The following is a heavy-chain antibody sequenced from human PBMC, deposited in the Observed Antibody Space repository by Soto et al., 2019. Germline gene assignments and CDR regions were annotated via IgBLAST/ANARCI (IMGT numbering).Heavy chain of an antibody. CDR1: GYSFSRYY. D-gene: IGHD6-13*01. CDR3: ARSFKGTLGTYYFDS. V-gene: IGHV1-46*01. CDR2: INPSGAST. J-gene: IGHJ4*02. Sequence: QVHLVQSGAEVKEPGASVNVSCKASGYSFSRYYIFWVRQAPGQGLEWVGVINPSGASTNYAQKFQGRVSMTRDTSTSTVYMELRSLGSEDTAVYYCARSFKGTLGTYYFDSWGQGTLVTVSS.